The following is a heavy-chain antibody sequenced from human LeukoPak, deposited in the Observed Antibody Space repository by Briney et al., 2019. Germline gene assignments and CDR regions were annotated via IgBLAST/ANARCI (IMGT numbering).Heavy chain of an antibody. J-gene: IGHJ4*02. V-gene: IGHV3-15*04. CDR3: VWSSTWNKRFYLDQ. D-gene: IGHD6-6*01. CDR2: SAATPDGPIT. CDR1: GFTFNVAW. Sequence: GGSLRLSCAASGFTFNVAWMSWVRQTPGKGLQWVARSAATPDGPITEYATPVRGRFTISGDDSRNMVYLQMRSLRTDDTAIYYCVWSSTWNKRFYLDQWGQGTLVTVSS.